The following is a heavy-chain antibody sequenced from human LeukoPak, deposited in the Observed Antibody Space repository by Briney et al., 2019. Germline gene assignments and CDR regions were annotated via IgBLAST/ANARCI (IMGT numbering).Heavy chain of an antibody. CDR2: IYTSGNT. V-gene: IGHV4-61*02. D-gene: IGHD6-13*01. CDR3: ARIDSSSWYQSKFDL. CDR1: GDSISSVNYY. J-gene: IGHJ2*01. Sequence: PSETLSLTCTVSGDSISSVNYYWSWIRQPAGKGLEWIGRIYTSGNTNYNPSLKSRITISIDTSKNQFSLKLRSVTAADTAVYYCARIDSSSWYQSKFDLWGRGTLVTVSS.